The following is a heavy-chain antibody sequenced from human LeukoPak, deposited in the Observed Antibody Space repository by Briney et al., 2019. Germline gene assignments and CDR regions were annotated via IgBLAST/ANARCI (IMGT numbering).Heavy chain of an antibody. CDR1: GFTFGNYV. D-gene: IGHD5-24*01. V-gene: IGHV3-23*01. Sequence: PGGSLRLSCAASGFTFGNYVMNWVRQAPGKGLEWVSTITGSGIGTYYADSVKGRFTISRDNSKNTLYLQMNSLRAEDTAIYYCAKKRAGSENNWFDPWGQGTLVTASS. CDR3: AKKRAGSENNWFDP. CDR2: ITGSGIGT. J-gene: IGHJ5*02.